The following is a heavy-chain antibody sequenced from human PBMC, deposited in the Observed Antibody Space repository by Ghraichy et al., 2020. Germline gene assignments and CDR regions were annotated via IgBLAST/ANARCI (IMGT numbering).Heavy chain of an antibody. J-gene: IGHJ5*01. D-gene: IGHD6-6*01. CDR2: IYPGDSDT. CDR1: GYSFTNYW. V-gene: IGHV5-51*01. Sequence: GESLNISCKASGYSFTNYWIGWLRQMPGKGLESMGIIYPGDSDTRYSPSFQGQVTISADKSINTAYLQWSSLKASDTAMYYCARKSSSWGGPFDSWGRGTLVTVSS. CDR3: ARKSSSWGGPFDS.